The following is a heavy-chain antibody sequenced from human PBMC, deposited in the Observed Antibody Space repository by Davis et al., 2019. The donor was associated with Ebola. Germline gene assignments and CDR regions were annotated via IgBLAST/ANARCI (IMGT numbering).Heavy chain of an antibody. CDR2: ISSRGTTI. V-gene: IGHV3-48*02. J-gene: IGHJ4*02. D-gene: IGHD4-17*01. Sequence: GGSLRLSCAASRFTFSSYSMNWVRQAPGKGLEWVSYISSRGTTIYYADSVKGRFTISRDNAKNSLYLQMHSLRDEDTAVYYCARGYGTFDYWGQGTLVTVSS. CDR1: RFTFSSYS. CDR3: ARGYGTFDY.